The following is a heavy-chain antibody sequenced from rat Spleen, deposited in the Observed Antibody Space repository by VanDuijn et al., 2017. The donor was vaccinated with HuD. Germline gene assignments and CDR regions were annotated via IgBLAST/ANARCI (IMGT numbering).Heavy chain of an antibody. D-gene: IGHD1-4*01. Sequence: EVQLVESGGGLVQPGNSLKLSCAASGFTFSDYAMAWVRQAPKKGLEWVATISYDGSSTYYRDSVRGRFTISRDNAKSALYLQLDSLRSEDTATYYCTTEPGYNSYFAYWGQGVMVTVSS. V-gene: IGHV5S10*01. CDR3: TTEPGYNSYFAY. J-gene: IGHJ2*01. CDR2: ISYDGSST. CDR1: GFTFSDYA.